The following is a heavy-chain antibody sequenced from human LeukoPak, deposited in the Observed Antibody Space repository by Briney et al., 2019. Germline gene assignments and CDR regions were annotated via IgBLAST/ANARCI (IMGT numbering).Heavy chain of an antibody. CDR2: IDSSGDT. CDR3: ARDDRGFDL. Sequence: SETLSLTCTVSGGPMISYYISWVRQSAGKGLEWIGGIDSSGDTNYNPSLGGRVTMSVGTSKNQFSLKLTSVAATDMGIYYCARDDRGFDLWGQGAQVTVSS. D-gene: IGHD3-22*01. J-gene: IGHJ5*02. CDR1: GGPMISYY. V-gene: IGHV4-4*07.